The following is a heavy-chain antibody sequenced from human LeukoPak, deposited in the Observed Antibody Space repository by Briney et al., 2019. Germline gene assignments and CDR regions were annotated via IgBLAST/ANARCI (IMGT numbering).Heavy chain of an antibody. CDR2: IYHSGST. CDR3: ARENPSGYYNRPIDY. CDR1: GGSISSPYW. J-gene: IGHJ4*02. D-gene: IGHD3-22*01. Sequence: SETLSLTCAISGGSISSPYWWSWVRQPPGKGLEWIGEIYHSGSTDYNPSLKSRVTISIDKSKNQFSLKLSSVTAADTAIYYCARENPSGYYNRPIDYWGQGTLVTVSS. V-gene: IGHV4-4*02.